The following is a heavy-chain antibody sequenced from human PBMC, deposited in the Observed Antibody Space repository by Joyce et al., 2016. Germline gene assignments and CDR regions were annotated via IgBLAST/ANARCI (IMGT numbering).Heavy chain of an antibody. Sequence: EVYLVESGGGLVQPGGSLRLSCAASGFSFRYFWMDWVRKAPGKGLDGVAQRNDDGSEKNYMDSLRGRFTISRDNAKNSVDLQINSLRVEDTAVYYCTRGSGTGWFDPWGQGTLVTVSS. J-gene: IGHJ5*02. CDR2: RNDDGSEK. V-gene: IGHV3-7*03. CDR1: GFSFRYFW. D-gene: IGHD6-13*01. CDR3: TRGSGTGWFDP.